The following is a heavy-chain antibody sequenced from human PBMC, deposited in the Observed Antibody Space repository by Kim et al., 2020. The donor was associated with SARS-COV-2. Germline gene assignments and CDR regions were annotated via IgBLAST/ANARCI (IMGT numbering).Heavy chain of an antibody. CDR1: GDSIRGYY. J-gene: IGHJ5*02. Sequence: SETLSLTCTVSGDSIRGYYWSWIRQPPGKGLEWVGYIYYSGLSDYNPSLKSRVTISIDTSKNQFSLSLTSVTAADTAVYYCARAGQWLEHSWFEPWGRGTLVTVSS. V-gene: IGHV4-59*08. CDR3: ARAGQWLEHSWFEP. CDR2: IYYSGLS. D-gene: IGHD6-19*01.